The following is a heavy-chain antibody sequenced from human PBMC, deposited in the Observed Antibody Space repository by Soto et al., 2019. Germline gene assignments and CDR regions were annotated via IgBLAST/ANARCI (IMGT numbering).Heavy chain of an antibody. V-gene: IGHV3-11*01. CDR1: GYTFSDCY. Sequence: QVQLVESGGDLVKPGGSLRLSCAASGYTFSDCYMSWIRQAPGKGLECISYIDTSGTKIYYADSVKGRFTITRDNAKNSLYLEMNSLRDEDTAVYYCASHYDMWSGYLSPVDYWGQGTLVTVSS. CDR2: IDTSGTKI. CDR3: ASHYDMWSGYLSPVDY. D-gene: IGHD3-3*01. J-gene: IGHJ4*02.